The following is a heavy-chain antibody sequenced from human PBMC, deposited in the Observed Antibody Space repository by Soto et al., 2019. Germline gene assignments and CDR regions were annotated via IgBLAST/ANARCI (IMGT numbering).Heavy chain of an antibody. CDR1: GYPFTHYG. V-gene: IGHV1-18*01. CDR3: ARDKFTSSGWFGILRYYYYGMDV. CDR2: ISPYNGNT. J-gene: IGHJ6*02. Sequence: ASVKVSCKSSGYPFTHYGITWVRQAPGQGLEWMGWISPYNGNTNYGQTLQGRVTLTTDTSTSTVYMELNSLRAEDTAVYYCARDKFTSSGWFGILRYYYYGMDVWGQGTTVTVSS. D-gene: IGHD6-19*01.